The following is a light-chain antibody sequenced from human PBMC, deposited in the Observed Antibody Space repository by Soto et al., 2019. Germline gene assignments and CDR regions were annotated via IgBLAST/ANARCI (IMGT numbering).Light chain of an antibody. J-gene: IGLJ1*01. CDR2: GNT. Sequence: QSVLTQPPSVSGAPGQRVTISCTGSRSDIGARSDVHWYQQLPGAAPKLLIFGNTNRPSGVPDRFSASKSGTSASLAITGLQAEDEADYYCQSYDSSLSFYVFGTGTKLTVL. CDR3: QSYDSSLSFYV. CDR1: RSDIGARSD. V-gene: IGLV1-40*01.